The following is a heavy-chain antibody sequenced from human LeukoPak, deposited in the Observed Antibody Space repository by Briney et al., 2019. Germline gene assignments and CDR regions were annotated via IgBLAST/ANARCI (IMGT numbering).Heavy chain of an antibody. CDR2: ISISSSSI. CDR1: GFTVSSYS. D-gene: IGHD3-22*01. J-gene: IGHJ4*02. Sequence: GGSLRLSWAASGFTVSSYSMNWVRQAPGKGREWVASISISSSSISYADSVKGRFPISRDNAKNSLYLQMNSLRAEDTAVYYCARDEGYYDSSGYPLDYWGQGTLVTVSS. V-gene: IGHV3-21*01. CDR3: ARDEGYYDSSGYPLDY.